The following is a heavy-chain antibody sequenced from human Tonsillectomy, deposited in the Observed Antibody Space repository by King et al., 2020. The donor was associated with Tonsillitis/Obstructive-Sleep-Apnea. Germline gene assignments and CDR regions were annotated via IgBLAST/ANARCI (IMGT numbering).Heavy chain of an antibody. J-gene: IGHJ4*02. V-gene: IGHV3-53*01. D-gene: IGHD2-15*01. Sequence: VQLVESGGGLIQPGGSLRLSCAASGFTVSTNYMSWVRQATGKGLEWVSVIYSGGSTYYADSVKGRFTISRDNSKNTLYLQMNSLRAEDTAVYYCARGALGYCSGGSCYLSYWGQGALVTVSS. CDR3: ARGALGYCSGGSCYLSY. CDR1: GFTVSTNY. CDR2: IYSGGST.